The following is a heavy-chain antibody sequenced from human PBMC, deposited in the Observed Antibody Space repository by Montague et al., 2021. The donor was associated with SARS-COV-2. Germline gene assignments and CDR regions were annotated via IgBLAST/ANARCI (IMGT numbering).Heavy chain of an antibody. V-gene: IGHV4-38-2*02. CDR2: KSYSGTT. Sequence: SETLSLTCTVAGGSISSDYYWAWIRQPPEKGLEWIGSKSYSGTTXHNPSLKSRAAISVSTSLNEFSLELSSVTAADTALYYCARHRIYLGESWWGEGTLVTVSS. D-gene: IGHD3-16*01. CDR3: ARHRIYLGESW. J-gene: IGHJ4*02. CDR1: GGSISSDYY.